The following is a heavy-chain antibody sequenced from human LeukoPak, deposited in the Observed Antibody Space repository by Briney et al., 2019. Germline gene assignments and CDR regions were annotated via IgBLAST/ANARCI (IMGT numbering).Heavy chain of an antibody. V-gene: IGHV4-39*01. J-gene: IGHJ3*02. CDR3: ARRASAGMAAFDM. CDR2: IYSSGST. CDR1: GGSISSSSYY. D-gene: IGHD5-18*01. Sequence: SETLSLTCTVSGGSISSSSYYWGWIRQPPGKGLEWIGSIYSSGSTYYNPSLKSRVTISVDTSKNQFSLNLKSVTAADTAIYYCARRASAGMAAFDMWGQGTMVTVSS.